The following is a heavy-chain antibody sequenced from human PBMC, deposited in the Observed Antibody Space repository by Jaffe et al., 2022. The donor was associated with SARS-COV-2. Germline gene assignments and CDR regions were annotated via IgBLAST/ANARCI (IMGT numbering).Heavy chain of an antibody. D-gene: IGHD6-19*01. J-gene: IGHJ6*02. V-gene: IGHV2-26*01. CDR1: GFSLSNARMG. CDR3: ARIRYSSGWKYYYYYYGMDV. Sequence: QVTLKESGPVLVKPTETLTLTCTVSGFSLSNARMGVSWIRQPPGKALEWLAHIFSNDEKSYSTSLKSRLTISKDTSKSQVVLTMTNMDPVDTATYYCARIRYSSGWKYYYYYYGMDVWGQGTTVTVSS. CDR2: IFSNDEK.